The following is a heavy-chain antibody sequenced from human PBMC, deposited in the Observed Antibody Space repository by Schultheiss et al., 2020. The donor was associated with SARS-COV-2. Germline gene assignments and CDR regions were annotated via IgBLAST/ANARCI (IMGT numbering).Heavy chain of an antibody. Sequence: SETLSLTCAVYGGSISSYYWSWIRQPPGKGLEWIGQINHSGSTNYNPSLKSRVTISVDTSKNQFSLKLSSVTAADTAVYYCARALYSSSWSPDYWGQGTLVTVSS. V-gene: IGHV4-34*01. CDR1: GGSISSYY. D-gene: IGHD6-13*01. CDR3: ARALYSSSWSPDY. J-gene: IGHJ4*02. CDR2: INHSGST.